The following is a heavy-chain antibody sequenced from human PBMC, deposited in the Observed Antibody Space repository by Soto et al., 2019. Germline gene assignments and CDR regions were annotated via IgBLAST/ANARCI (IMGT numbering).Heavy chain of an antibody. D-gene: IGHD6-13*01. CDR2: IYYSGST. Sequence: QVQLQESGPGLVKPSETLSLTCTVSGGSISSYYWSWIRQPPGKGLEWIGYIYYSGSTNYNPSLKSSVPVXXYXNXXQLPLRLSSVAAADTDFYYCARGMGSGWYEREAEDWGQGTLVTVSS. CDR1: GGSISSYY. CDR3: ARGMGSGWYEREAED. V-gene: IGHV4-59*01. J-gene: IGHJ1*01.